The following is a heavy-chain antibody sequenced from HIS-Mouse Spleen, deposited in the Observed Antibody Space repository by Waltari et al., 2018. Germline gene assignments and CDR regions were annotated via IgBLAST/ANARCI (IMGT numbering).Heavy chain of an antibody. CDR3: ARGIVGATPFDY. CDR1: GGSISISSYS. CDR2: IYYSGST. V-gene: IGHV4-39*07. J-gene: IGHJ4*02. Sequence: QLQLQESGPGLVKPSETLSLTCTVSGGSISISSYSWGRIRQPPGKGLEWIGSIYYSGSTYYNPSLKSRVTISVDTSKNQFSLKLSSVTAADTAVYYCARGIVGATPFDYWGQGTLVTVSS. D-gene: IGHD1-26*01.